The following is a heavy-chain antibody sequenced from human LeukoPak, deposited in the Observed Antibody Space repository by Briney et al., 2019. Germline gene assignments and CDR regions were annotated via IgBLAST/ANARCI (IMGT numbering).Heavy chain of an antibody. J-gene: IGHJ6*01. CDR1: GLRFSGQY. Sequence: PGGSLRLSCAASGLRFSGQYMIWIRQAPGKGLEWVAFISGSGTDTFYADSVKGRFFISKDNTRDSLSLQMTSLSAEDTAMYYCPTLHFYALGVCGQGTTVTVSS. CDR3: PTLHFYALGV. CDR2: ISGSGTDT. D-gene: IGHD2/OR15-2a*01. V-gene: IGHV3-11*01.